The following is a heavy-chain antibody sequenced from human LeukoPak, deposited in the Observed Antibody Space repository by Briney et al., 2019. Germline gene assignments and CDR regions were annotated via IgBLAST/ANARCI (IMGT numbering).Heavy chain of an antibody. V-gene: IGHV1-69*13. D-gene: IGHD3-22*01. Sequence: ASVKVSCKASGGTFSSYAISWVRQAPGQGLEWMGGIIPIFGTANYAQKFQGRVTITADESTSTAYMELSSLRSEDTAVYYCARDSPNVSRVVVINRVAAFDIWGQGTMVTVSS. CDR2: IIPIFGTA. J-gene: IGHJ3*02. CDR1: GGTFSSYA. CDR3: ARDSPNVSRVVVINRVAAFDI.